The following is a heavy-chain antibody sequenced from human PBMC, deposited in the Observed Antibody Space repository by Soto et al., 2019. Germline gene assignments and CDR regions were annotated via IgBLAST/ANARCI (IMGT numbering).Heavy chain of an antibody. CDR1: GYTFTNDA. D-gene: IGHD2-2*01. CDR3: EREGLVLVPTTVNSDYYYYAMDV. Sequence: GASVTVSCKASGYTFTNDAIHWVRQAPGQRLEWMGWINSDNGNTNYAQKFEGRVTITADESTSTAYMELSSLRSEDTAVYYCEREGLVLVPTTVNSDYYYYAMDVWGQGTTVTVSS. V-gene: IGHV1-3*04. J-gene: IGHJ6*02. CDR2: INSDNGNT.